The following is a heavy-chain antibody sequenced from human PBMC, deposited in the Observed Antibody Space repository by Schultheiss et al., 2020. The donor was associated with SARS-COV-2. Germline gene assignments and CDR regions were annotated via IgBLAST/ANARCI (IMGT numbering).Heavy chain of an antibody. D-gene: IGHD6-6*01. CDR3: ARSGYSSSSAEDY. CDR2: IYYSGST. Sequence: SETLSLTCTVSGGSISSGGYYWSWIRQHPGKGLEWIGYIYYSGSTYYNPSLKSRVTISVDKSKNQFSLKLSSVTAADTAVYYCARSGYSSSSAEDYWGQGTLVTVSS. V-gene: IGHV4-31*03. J-gene: IGHJ4*02. CDR1: GGSISSGGYY.